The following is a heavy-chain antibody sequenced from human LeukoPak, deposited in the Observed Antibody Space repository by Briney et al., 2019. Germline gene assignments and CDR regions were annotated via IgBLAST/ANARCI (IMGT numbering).Heavy chain of an antibody. CDR3: ASLLRKDYYYYGMDV. J-gene: IGHJ6*02. Sequence: SETLSLTCAVYGGSFSGYYWSWIRQPPGKGLEWIGEINHSGSTNYNPSLKSRVTISVDTSKNQFSLKLSSVTAADTAVYYCASLLRKDYYYYGMDVWGQGTTVTVSS. D-gene: IGHD1-26*01. V-gene: IGHV4-34*01. CDR2: INHSGST. CDR1: GGSFSGYY.